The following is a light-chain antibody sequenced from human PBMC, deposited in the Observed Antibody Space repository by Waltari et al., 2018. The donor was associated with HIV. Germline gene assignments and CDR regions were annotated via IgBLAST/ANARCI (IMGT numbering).Light chain of an antibody. J-gene: IGLJ1*01. V-gene: IGLV1-51*01. Sequence: QSVLTQPPSVSAAPGQKVSFSCSGGNSNLGNNYLSWYQHLPGRAPRLLIYDNEKRPSGIPDRFSASKAGMSATLDITGLQIVDEADYYCGTWDSSLNLYVFGPGTTVTVL. CDR3: GTWDSSLNLYV. CDR1: NSNLGNNY. CDR2: DNE.